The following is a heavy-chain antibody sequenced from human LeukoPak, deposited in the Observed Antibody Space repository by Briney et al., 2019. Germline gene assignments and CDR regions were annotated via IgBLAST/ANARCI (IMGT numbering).Heavy chain of an antibody. D-gene: IGHD2-21*02. Sequence: GASVKVSCKASGYTFTSYYMHWVRQAPGQGLEWMGIINPSGGSTSYAQKFQGRVTMTRDTSTSTVYMELSSLRSEDTAVYYCATNQETYCGGDCWGAFDIWGQGTMVTVSS. CDR1: GYTFTSYY. V-gene: IGHV1-46*01. CDR3: ATNQETYCGGDCWGAFDI. J-gene: IGHJ3*02. CDR2: INPSGGST.